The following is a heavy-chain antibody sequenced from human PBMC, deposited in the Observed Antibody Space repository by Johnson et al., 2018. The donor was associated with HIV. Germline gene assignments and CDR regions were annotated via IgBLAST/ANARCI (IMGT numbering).Heavy chain of an antibody. CDR1: GFTFSSYA. CDR2: ISYDGSNK. J-gene: IGHJ3*02. D-gene: IGHD6-19*01. CDR3: AKIGQWRERLDAFDI. V-gene: IGHV3-30-3*01. Sequence: QVLLVESGGGVVQPGRSLRLSCAASGFTFSSYAMHWVRQAPGKGLEWVAVISYDGSNKYYADSVKGRFTISRDNSKNTLYLQMNSLRAEDTAVYYCAKIGQWRERLDAFDIWGQGTMVTVS.